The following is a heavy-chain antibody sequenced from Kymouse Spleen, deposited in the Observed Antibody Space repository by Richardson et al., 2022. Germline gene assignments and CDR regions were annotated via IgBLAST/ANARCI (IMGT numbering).Heavy chain of an antibody. J-gene: IGHJ6*02. CDR1: GGSVSSGSYY. V-gene: IGHV4-61*01. D-gene: IGHD6-6*01. CDR3: ARDEYSSSSGVYYYYGMDV. Sequence: QVQLQESGPGLVKPSETLSLTCTVSGGSVSSGSYYWSWIRQPPGKGLEWIGYIYYSGSTNYNPSLKSRVTISVDTSKNQFSLKLSSVTAADTAVYYCARDEYSSSSGVYYYYGMDVWGQGTTVTVSS. CDR2: IYYSGST.